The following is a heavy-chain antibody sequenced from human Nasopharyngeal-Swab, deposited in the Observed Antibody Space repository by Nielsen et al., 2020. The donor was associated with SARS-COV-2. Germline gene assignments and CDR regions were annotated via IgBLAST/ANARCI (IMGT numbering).Heavy chain of an antibody. CDR3: AKDEKVYSGSYYTS. Sequence: WIRQPPGKGLEWVSAISGSGGSTYYADSVKGRFTISRDNSKNTLYLQMNSLRAEDTAVYYCAKDEKVYSGSYYTSRGQGTLVTVSS. J-gene: IGHJ4*02. D-gene: IGHD1-26*01. CDR2: ISGSGGST. V-gene: IGHV3-23*01.